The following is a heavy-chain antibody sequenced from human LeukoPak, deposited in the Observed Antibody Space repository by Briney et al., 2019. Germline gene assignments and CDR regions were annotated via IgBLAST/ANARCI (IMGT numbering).Heavy chain of an antibody. CDR1: GFTFSSYA. J-gene: IGHJ5*01. CDR2: IDPNGNHI. CDR3: ARDRGLGLPNWFTS. D-gene: IGHD2-15*01. V-gene: IGHV3-21*01. Sequence: GGSLRLSCAASGFTFSSYAMSWVRQAPGKGLEWVSSIDPNGNHINYADSVKDRFTISRDNAKNSLLLQMDSLRVEDTAVYYCARDRGLGLPNWFTSWGQGTLVTVSS.